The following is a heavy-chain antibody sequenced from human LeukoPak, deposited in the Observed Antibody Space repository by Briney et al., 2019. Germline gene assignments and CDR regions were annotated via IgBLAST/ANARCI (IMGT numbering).Heavy chain of an antibody. CDR3: ARGYPFDY. J-gene: IGHJ4*02. V-gene: IGHV3-74*01. Sequence: GGSLRLSCAASGFSFSTYWMHWVRQAPGKGVVWVSRIHTDGSRASYADSVKGRFTISRDNAKNTLYLQMNSLRAEDTAVYYCARGYPFDYWGQGTLVTVSS. CDR2: IHTDGSRA. D-gene: IGHD5-18*01. CDR1: GFSFSTYW.